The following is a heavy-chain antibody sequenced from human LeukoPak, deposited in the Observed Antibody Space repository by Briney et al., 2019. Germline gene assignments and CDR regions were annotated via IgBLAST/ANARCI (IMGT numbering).Heavy chain of an antibody. J-gene: IGHJ4*02. CDR1: GYSISSGYY. V-gene: IGHV4-38-2*02. CDR2: IYHSGST. D-gene: IGHD6-19*01. Sequence: SETLSLTCTVSGYSISSGYYWGWIRQPPGKGLEWIGSIYHSGSTYYNPSLKSRVTISVDTSKNQFSLKLSSVTAADTAVYYCARATAIGIAVAYWGQGTLVTVSS. CDR3: ARATAIGIAVAY.